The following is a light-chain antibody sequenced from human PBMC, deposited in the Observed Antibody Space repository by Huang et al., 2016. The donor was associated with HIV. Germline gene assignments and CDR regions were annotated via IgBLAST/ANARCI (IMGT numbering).Light chain of an antibody. CDR2: DAS. V-gene: IGKV1-33*01. CDR1: QVISNY. CDR3: QQYDNFPT. J-gene: IGKJ3*01. Sequence: DIQMTQSPSSLSASVGDRVTITCQASQVISNYLSWFQQKPGKAPKLLIYDASNLETGVPSRFSGGGSGTHFTFTISSLQSDDIATYYCQQYDNFPTFGPGTKVHI.